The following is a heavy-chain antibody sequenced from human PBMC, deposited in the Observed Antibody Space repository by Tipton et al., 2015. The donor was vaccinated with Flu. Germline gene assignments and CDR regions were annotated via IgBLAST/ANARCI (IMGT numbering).Heavy chain of an antibody. V-gene: IGHV4-59*01. Sequence: TLSLTCTVSGASFSRDYWSWIRQPPGKGLEWIGYTSYSGSTTYNPSLKSRVTISLDTSKNQFSLKLSSVTAADTAVYYCARDWGRAVVGPWGQGTLVTVSS. J-gene: IGHJ1*01. CDR1: GASFSRDY. CDR3: ARDWGRAVVGP. D-gene: IGHD6-19*01. CDR2: TSYSGST.